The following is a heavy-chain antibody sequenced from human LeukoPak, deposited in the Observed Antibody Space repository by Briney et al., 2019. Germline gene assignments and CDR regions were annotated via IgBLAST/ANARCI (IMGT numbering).Heavy chain of an antibody. CDR3: ARAACSCTSCYYFDY. Sequence: SETLSLTCAVSGGSISSGGYSWSWIRQPAGKGLEWIGYIYHSGSTYYNPSLKSRVTISVDRSKNQFSLKLSSVTAADTAVYYCARAACSCTSCYYFDYWGQGTLVTVSS. J-gene: IGHJ4*02. D-gene: IGHD2-2*01. CDR2: IYHSGST. CDR1: GGSISSGGYS. V-gene: IGHV4-30-2*01.